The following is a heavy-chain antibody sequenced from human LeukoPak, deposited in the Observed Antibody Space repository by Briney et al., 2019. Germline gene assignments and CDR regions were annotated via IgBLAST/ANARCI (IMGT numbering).Heavy chain of an antibody. V-gene: IGHV1-69*06. D-gene: IGHD3-10*01. CDR3: ARQRLRYYYGSGSYPTPRPFDY. CDR2: IIPFFGTA. J-gene: IGHJ4*02. Sequence: SVKVSCKASGGTFSSYAISWVRQAPGQGLEWMGGIIPFFGTANYAQKFQGRVTITADKSTSTAYMELSSLRSEDTAVYYCARQRLRYYYGSGSYPTPRPFDYWGQGTLVTVSS. CDR1: GGTFSSYA.